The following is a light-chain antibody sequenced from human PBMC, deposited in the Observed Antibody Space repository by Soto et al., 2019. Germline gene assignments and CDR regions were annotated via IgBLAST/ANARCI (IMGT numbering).Light chain of an antibody. CDR2: LGS. V-gene: IGKV2-28*01. J-gene: IGKJ1*01. CDR1: QSLLHSNGYKY. CDR3: MQALQPPWT. Sequence: DIVMTQSPLSLPVTPGEPASISCRSSQSLLHSNGYKYLDWYLQKPGQSPQLLIDLGSNRASGVPDMFSGSGSGTDFTLKISRVEAEDVGVYYCMQALQPPWTFGQGTKVEIK.